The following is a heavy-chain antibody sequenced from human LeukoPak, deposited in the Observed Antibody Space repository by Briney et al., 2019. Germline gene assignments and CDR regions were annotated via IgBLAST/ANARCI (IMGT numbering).Heavy chain of an antibody. J-gene: IGHJ6*04. CDR1: GFTFSNYW. V-gene: IGHV3-74*01. CDR3: AELGITMIGGV. Sequence: GGSLRLSCAASGFTFSNYWMHWVRQAPGKGLVWVSRINTDGSSTSYVDSVKGRFTISRDNAKNSLYLQMNSLRAEDTAVYYCAELGITMIGGVWGKGTTVTISS. CDR2: INTDGSST. D-gene: IGHD3-10*02.